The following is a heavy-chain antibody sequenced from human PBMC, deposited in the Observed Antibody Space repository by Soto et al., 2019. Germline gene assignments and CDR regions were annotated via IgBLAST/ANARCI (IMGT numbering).Heavy chain of an antibody. D-gene: IGHD4-17*01. CDR3: ARDYGEMEAFEI. CDR2: VIPTLATA. Sequence: QVQLVQSGAEVKKPGSSVKVSCKTSGGPFNNHAINWVRQAPGQGLEWVGLVIPTLATADYAQKFQGRVTMTADEVTNTAFMELSSMRSDDTVVYYCARDYGEMEAFEIWGQGKLDTVSS. J-gene: IGHJ3*02. V-gene: IGHV1-69*01. CDR1: GGPFNNHA.